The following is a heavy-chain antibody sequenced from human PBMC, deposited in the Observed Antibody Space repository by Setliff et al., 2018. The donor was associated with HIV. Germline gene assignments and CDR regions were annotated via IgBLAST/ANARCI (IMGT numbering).Heavy chain of an antibody. V-gene: IGHV4-38-2*02. J-gene: IGHJ5*01. CDR3: ARGLTAPAAAGS. D-gene: IGHD6-13*01. Sequence: PSETLSLTCSVSGYSLSSASYWGWIRQSPEKGLEWIGSISLSGSTYYNPSLQSRVTISIDMSKNHFSLNLKSVTAADTAIYYCARGLTAPAAAGSWGQGTLVTVSS. CDR2: ISLSGST. CDR1: GYSLSSASY.